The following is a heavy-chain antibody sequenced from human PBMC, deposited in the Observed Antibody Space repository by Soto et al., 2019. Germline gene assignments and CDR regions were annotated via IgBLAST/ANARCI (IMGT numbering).Heavy chain of an antibody. CDR1: GYTFTSYG. CDR3: ARDHGITFGGVIVSAS. CDR2: ISAYNGNT. V-gene: IGHV1-18*01. Sequence: ASVKVSCKASGYTFTSYGISWVRQAPGQGLEWMGWISAYNGNTNYAQKLQGRVTMTTDTSTSTAYMELRSLRSDDTAVYYCARDHGITFGGVIVSASWGQGTLVTVSS. J-gene: IGHJ4*02. D-gene: IGHD3-16*02.